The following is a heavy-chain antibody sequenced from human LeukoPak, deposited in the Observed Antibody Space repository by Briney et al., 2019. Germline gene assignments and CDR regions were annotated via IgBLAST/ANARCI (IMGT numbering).Heavy chain of an antibody. CDR3: ARVGFGKGDFWSGYYGGTDYYYYYYMDV. CDR2: IYTSGST. D-gene: IGHD3-3*01. CDR1: GGSISSGSYY. V-gene: IGHV4-61*02. Sequence: NPSETLSLTCTVSGGSISSGSYYWSWIRQPAGKGLEWIGRIYTSGSTNYNPSLKSRVTISLDTSKNQFSLKLSSVTAADTAVYYCARVGFGKGDFWSGYYGGTDYYYYYYMDVWGKGTTVTVSS. J-gene: IGHJ6*03.